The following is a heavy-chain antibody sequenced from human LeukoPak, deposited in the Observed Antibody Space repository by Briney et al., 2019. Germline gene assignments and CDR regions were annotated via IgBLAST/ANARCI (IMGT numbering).Heavy chain of an antibody. V-gene: IGHV1-18*01. CDR2: ISAYNGNT. D-gene: IGHD3-10*01. J-gene: IGHJ5*02. CDR1: GYTFTSYG. CDR3: ARAQYYYGSGSSRYDWSDP. Sequence: ASVMVSCKASGYTFTSYGISWVRQAPGQGLEWMGWISAYNGNTNYAQKLQGRVTMTTDTSTSTAYMELRSLRSDDTAVYYCARAQYYYGSGSSRYDWSDPWGQGTLVTVSS.